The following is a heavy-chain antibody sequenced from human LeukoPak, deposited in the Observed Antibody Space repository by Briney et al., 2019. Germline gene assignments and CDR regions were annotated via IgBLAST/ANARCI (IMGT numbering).Heavy chain of an antibody. Sequence: GGSLRLSCAASGFTVSSNYMNWVRQAPGKGLEWVSVIYSGGRTYYADSVKGRFTISRHNSKNTLYLQMSSLGAEERVVYYWGRGVVRGGLGGGLIWGQGTLVTVSS. CDR2: IYSGGRT. CDR3: GRGVVRGGLGGGLI. V-gene: IGHV3-53*04. D-gene: IGHD2/OR15-2a*01. J-gene: IGHJ4*02. CDR1: GFTVSSNY.